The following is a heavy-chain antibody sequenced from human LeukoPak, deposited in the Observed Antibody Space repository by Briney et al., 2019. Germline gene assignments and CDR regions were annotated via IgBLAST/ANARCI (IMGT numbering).Heavy chain of an antibody. CDR1: GFTFSSFA. D-gene: IGHD3-10*01. J-gene: IGHJ4*02. Sequence: TGGSLRLSCAASGFTFSSFAMSWVRRAPGKGLEWVSSISGSGGATYYADSVKGQFTVSRDNSENTLYLQINSLRAEDTAVFYCAKNYGSGTYYNYFDSWGQGTLVTVSS. V-gene: IGHV3-23*01. CDR2: ISGSGGAT. CDR3: AKNYGSGTYYNYFDS.